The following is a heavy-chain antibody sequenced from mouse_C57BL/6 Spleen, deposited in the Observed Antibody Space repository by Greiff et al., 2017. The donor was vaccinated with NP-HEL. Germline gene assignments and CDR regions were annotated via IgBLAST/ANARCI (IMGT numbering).Heavy chain of an antibody. V-gene: IGHV5-6*02. Sequence: DVMLVESGGDLVKPGGSLKLSCAASGFTFSSYGMSWVRQTPDKRLEWVATISSGGSYTYYPDSVKGRFTISRDNAKNTLYLQMSSLKSEDTAMYYCARHDYYGSSYRAMDYWGQGTSVTVSS. J-gene: IGHJ4*01. CDR2: ISSGGSYT. CDR1: GFTFSSYG. CDR3: ARHDYYGSSYRAMDY. D-gene: IGHD1-1*01.